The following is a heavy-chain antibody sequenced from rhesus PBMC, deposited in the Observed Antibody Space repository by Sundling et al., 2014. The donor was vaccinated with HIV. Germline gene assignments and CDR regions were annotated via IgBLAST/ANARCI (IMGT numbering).Heavy chain of an antibody. CDR3: ASPWNSWSGFDY. J-gene: IGHJ4*01. CDR1: GGSINEYYY. D-gene: IGHD6-13*01. Sequence: QVQLQESGPGLVKPSETLSLTCAVSGGSINEYYYWNWIRQPPGNGLEWIGSVYGGSGSNYLNPSLKSRVTLSVDTSNNQFSLNLTSVTAADTAVYYCASPWNSWSGFDYWGQGVLVAVSS. CDR2: VYGGSGSN. V-gene: IGHV4S9*01.